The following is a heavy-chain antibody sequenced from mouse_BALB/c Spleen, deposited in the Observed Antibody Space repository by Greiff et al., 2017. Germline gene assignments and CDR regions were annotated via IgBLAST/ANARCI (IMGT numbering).Heavy chain of an antibody. Sequence: QVQLKQSGAELARPGASVKMSCKASGYTFTSYTMHWVKQRPGQGLEWIGYINPSSGYTNYNQKFKDKATLTADKSSSTAYMQLSSLTSEDSAVYYCARNILYYYAMDYWGQGTSVTVSS. D-gene: IGHD6-5*01. V-gene: IGHV1-4*01. CDR1: GYTFTSYT. J-gene: IGHJ4*01. CDR2: INPSSGYT. CDR3: ARNILYYYAMDY.